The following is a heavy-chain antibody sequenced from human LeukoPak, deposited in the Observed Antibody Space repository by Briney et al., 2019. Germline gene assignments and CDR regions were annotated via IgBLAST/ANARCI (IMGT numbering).Heavy chain of an antibody. CDR1: GFTVSSSY. V-gene: IGHV3-7*01. Sequence: GGSLRLSCAASGFTVSSSYMSWVRQAPGKGLEWVANIKQDGGEKYFLDSVKGRFTISRDNAKNSLYLQMNSLRVEDTGLYYCARLESSGWYRFDCWGQGTLVTVSS. D-gene: IGHD6-19*01. CDR2: IKQDGGEK. J-gene: IGHJ4*02. CDR3: ARLESSGWYRFDC.